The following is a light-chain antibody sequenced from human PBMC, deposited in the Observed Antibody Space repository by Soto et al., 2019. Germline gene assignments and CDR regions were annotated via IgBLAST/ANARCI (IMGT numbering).Light chain of an antibody. J-gene: IGKJ2*01. CDR2: TAS. V-gene: IGKV1-39*01. CDR3: QQGYSTPYT. Sequence: DIQMTQSPSSLSASVGDRVTITCRASQGISAYLNWYQQKPGKAPALLIYTASSLQSGVPARFSGSGSGTDFILTISSLQPEDFGTYYCQQGYSTPYTFGQGTKVDIK. CDR1: QGISAY.